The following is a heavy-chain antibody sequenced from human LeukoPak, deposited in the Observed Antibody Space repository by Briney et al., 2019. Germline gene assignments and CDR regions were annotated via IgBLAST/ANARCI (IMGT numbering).Heavy chain of an antibody. CDR1: GGTFSSYA. J-gene: IGHJ4*02. CDR2: IIPILGIA. V-gene: IGHV1-69*04. Sequence: GASVKVSCKASGGTFSSYAISWVRQAPGQGLEWMGRIIPILGIANYAQKFQGRVTITADKSTSTAYMELSSLRSDDTAVYYCARDRVAGDVHFDYWGQGTLVTVSS. D-gene: IGHD6-19*01. CDR3: ARDRVAGDVHFDY.